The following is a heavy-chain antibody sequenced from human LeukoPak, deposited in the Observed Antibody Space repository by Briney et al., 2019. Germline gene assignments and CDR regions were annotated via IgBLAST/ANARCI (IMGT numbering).Heavy chain of an antibody. J-gene: IGHJ6*02. CDR1: GFTFSSYA. D-gene: IGHD3-10*02. V-gene: IGHV3-23*01. CDR3: ARDLHYYVAMDV. CDR2: ISGSGGST. Sequence: GGSLRLSCAASGFTFSSYAMSWVRQAPGKGLEWVSAISGSGGSTYYADSVKGRFTISRDNSKNTLYLQMNSLRAEDTAVYYCARDLHYYVAMDVWGQGTTVTVSS.